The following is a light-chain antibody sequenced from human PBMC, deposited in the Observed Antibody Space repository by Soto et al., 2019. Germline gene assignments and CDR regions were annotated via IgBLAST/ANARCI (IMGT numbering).Light chain of an antibody. V-gene: IGKV3-20*01. CDR1: QTIRSNF. J-gene: IGKJ3*01. Sequence: EIVLTQSPGALSLSPGERATLSCRASQTIRSNFLAWYQHKPGQAPRLLIYGASTTATGIPDRFSGSGSGTEFTLTISRLQPEDVAVYFCLQHDDSPFTFGPGTKVDI. CDR3: LQHDDSPFT. CDR2: GAS.